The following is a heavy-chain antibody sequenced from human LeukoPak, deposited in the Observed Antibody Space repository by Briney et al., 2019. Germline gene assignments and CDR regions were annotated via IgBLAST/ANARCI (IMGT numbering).Heavy chain of an antibody. CDR2: ISSSSSYI. CDR3: AMPNCSGGSCFWLAFDI. Sequence: GGSLRLSCTAPRFTFSSYSMNWVRQAPGKGVEWVSSISSSSSYIYYADSVKGRFTISRDNAKNSLYLQMNSLRAEDTAVYYCAMPNCSGGSCFWLAFDIWGQGTMVTVSS. V-gene: IGHV3-21*01. D-gene: IGHD2-15*01. CDR1: RFTFSSYS. J-gene: IGHJ3*02.